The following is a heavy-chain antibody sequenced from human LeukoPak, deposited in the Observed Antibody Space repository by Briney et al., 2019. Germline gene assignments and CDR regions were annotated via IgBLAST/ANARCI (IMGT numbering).Heavy chain of an antibody. CDR1: GGSISSYY. CDR3: ARYTSIAVAGSRYYYYYGMDV. J-gene: IGHJ6*02. Sequence: SETLSLTCTVSGGSISSYYWSWIRQPAGKGLEWIGRIYTSGSTNYNPSLKSRVTMSVDTPKNQFSLKLSSVTAADTAVYYCARYTSIAVAGSRYYYYYGMDVWGQGTTVTVSS. D-gene: IGHD6-19*01. V-gene: IGHV4-4*07. CDR2: IYTSGST.